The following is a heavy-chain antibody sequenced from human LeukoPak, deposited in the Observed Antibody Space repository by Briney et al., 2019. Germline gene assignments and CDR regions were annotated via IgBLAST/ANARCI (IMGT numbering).Heavy chain of an antibody. CDR3: ARRIVAGATNSHWFDP. J-gene: IGHJ5*02. CDR2: IYPSGGT. V-gene: IGHV4-4*09. D-gene: IGHD2-21*01. Sequence: SETLSLTCTVSGGPINNYYWSWIRLPPGKGLECIGYIYPSGGTHYNPSLMSRVSMSVDTSKNQFSLKVRSVTAADTAVYYCARRIVAGATNSHWFDPWGQGTLVTVSS. CDR1: GGPINNYY.